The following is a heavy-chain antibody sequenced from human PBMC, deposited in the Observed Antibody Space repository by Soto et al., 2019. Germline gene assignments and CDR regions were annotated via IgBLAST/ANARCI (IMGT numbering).Heavy chain of an antibody. J-gene: IGHJ4*02. CDR3: ARVKRHSSSWSPFDY. CDR1: GFTVSSNY. D-gene: IGHD6-13*01. Sequence: GGSLRLSCTASGFTVSSNYMSWVRQAPGKGLEWVSVIYSGGSTYYADSVKGRFTISRDNSKNTLYLQMNSLRAEDTAVYYCARVKRHSSSWSPFDYRGQGTLVTVSS. V-gene: IGHV3-53*01. CDR2: IYSGGST.